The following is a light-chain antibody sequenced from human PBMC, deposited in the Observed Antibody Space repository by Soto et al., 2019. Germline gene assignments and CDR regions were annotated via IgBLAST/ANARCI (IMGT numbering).Light chain of an antibody. CDR2: KAS. V-gene: IGKV1-5*03. Sequence: DLQMTQSPSTLSGSVGARVTITCRASQTISSWLAWYQQKPGKAPKLLIYKASTLKSGVPSRFSGSGSGTAVTLTIGSLQPDDGATYDGQHYNRYSEAFGQGTKGEIK. CDR3: QHYNRYSEA. J-gene: IGKJ1*01. CDR1: QTISSW.